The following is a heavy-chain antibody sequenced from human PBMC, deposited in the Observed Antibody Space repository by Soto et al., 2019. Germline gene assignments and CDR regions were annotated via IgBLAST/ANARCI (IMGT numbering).Heavy chain of an antibody. D-gene: IGHD3-22*01. Sequence: GGSLRLSCAASGFTFSDYWMHWVRQAPEKGLVWVSAISGNGGSTSYADSVKGRFTISRDNSKNTLYLQMNSLRAEDTAVYYCAFDYYDSSGSREPDAFDIWGQGTMVTVSS. CDR2: ISGNGGST. CDR3: AFDYYDSSGSREPDAFDI. V-gene: IGHV3-23*01. J-gene: IGHJ3*02. CDR1: GFTFSDYW.